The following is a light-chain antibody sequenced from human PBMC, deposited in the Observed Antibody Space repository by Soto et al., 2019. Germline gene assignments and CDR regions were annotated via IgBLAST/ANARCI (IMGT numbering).Light chain of an antibody. CDR3: QQYGSSSWT. CDR2: CTS. CDR1: QSVSSSY. Sequence: EIVLTQSPGTLSLSPGERATLSCRASQSVSSSYLAWYQQKHGQAPMLLIYCTSSRATAIPDRFSGSGSGTDFTLTISRLEPEDFAVYYCQQYGSSSWTFGQGNKVEIK. J-gene: IGKJ1*01. V-gene: IGKV3-20*01.